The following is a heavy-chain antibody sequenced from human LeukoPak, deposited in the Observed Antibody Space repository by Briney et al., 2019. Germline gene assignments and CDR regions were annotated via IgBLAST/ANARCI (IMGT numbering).Heavy chain of an antibody. D-gene: IGHD3-3*01. CDR2: IKQDGSEK. CDR1: GFTFSGYW. Sequence: GGSLRLSCAASGFTFSGYWMSWVRQAPGKGLKWVANIKQDGSEKYYVDSVKGRFTISRDNAKNSLYLQMNSLRAEDTAVYYCARKRGDWYDFWSDSTDYWGQGTLVTVSS. CDR3: ARKRGDWYDFWSDSTDY. V-gene: IGHV3-7*01. J-gene: IGHJ4*02.